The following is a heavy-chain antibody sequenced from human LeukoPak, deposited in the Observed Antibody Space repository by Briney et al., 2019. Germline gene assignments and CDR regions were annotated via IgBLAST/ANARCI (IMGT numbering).Heavy chain of an antibody. CDR3: ARGLPYSISDY. Sequence: GGSLRLSCVVSGFTFYNAWMSWVRQAPGKGLEWVGRIKSNTDGGTADYAAPVKGRFTISRDDSRNTMYLQMNTLRAEDTAVYYCARGLPYSISDYWGQGTLVTVSP. CDR1: GFTFYNAW. CDR2: IKSNTDGGTA. V-gene: IGHV3-15*01. J-gene: IGHJ4*02. D-gene: IGHD6-13*01.